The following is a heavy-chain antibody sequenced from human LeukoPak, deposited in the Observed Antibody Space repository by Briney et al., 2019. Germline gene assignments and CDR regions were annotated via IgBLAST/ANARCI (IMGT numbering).Heavy chain of an antibody. CDR2: IYYSGST. CDR1: GASISSYY. J-gene: IGHJ4*02. D-gene: IGHD4-17*01. V-gene: IGHV4-59*01. CDR3: AYGDYNLFDY. Sequence: SETLSLTCTVSGASISSYYWSWIRQPPGKGLEWIGYIYYSGSTNYNPSLKSRVTISVDTSKNQFSLKLSSVTAADTAVYYCAYGDYNLFDYWGQGTLVTVSS.